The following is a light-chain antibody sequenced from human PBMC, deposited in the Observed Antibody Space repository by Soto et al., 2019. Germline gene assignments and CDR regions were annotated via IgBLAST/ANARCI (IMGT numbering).Light chain of an antibody. J-gene: IGKJ2*01. V-gene: IGKV4-1*01. CDR2: WAS. CDR1: QSVLYSSNNKNY. CDR3: QQYESTPPT. Sequence: DIVMTQSPDSLAVSLGERATTNCKSSQSVLYSSNNKNYLAWYQQRPGQPPKLLIYWASTRESGVPDRFSGSVSGTDFTLTITSLQAEDVAVYYCQQYESTPPTFGQGTKLEIK.